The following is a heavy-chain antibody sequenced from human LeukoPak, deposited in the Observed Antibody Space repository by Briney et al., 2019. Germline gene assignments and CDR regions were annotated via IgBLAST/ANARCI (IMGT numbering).Heavy chain of an antibody. D-gene: IGHD6-19*01. J-gene: IGHJ4*02. V-gene: IGHV3-21*01. Sequence: GGSLRLSCAASGFTFSSYSMNWVRQAPGKGLEWVSSISSSSSYIYYADSVKGRFTISRDNAKNSLYLQMNILRAEDTAVYYCARDCAVAVWTFDYWGQGTLVTVSS. CDR1: GFTFSSYS. CDR2: ISSSSSYI. CDR3: ARDCAVAVWTFDY.